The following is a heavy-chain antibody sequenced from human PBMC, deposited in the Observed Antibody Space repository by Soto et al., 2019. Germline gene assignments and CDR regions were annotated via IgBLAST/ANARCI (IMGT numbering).Heavy chain of an antibody. V-gene: IGHV4-34*01. Sequence: PSGTLSLTCVVYGGSFSGYYWSWIRQPPGKGLEWIGEINHSGSTNYKWSLKSRLTISVDTSNDQFSLKLISVTAADTVVYYCARNYDSSGYDYAWCHGTLVTVSS. CDR3: ARNYDSSGYDYA. CDR1: GGSFSGYY. CDR2: INHSGST. D-gene: IGHD3-22*01. J-gene: IGHJ5*01.